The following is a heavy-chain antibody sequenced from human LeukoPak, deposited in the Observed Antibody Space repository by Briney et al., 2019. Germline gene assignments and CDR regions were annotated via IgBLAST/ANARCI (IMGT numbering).Heavy chain of an antibody. CDR1: GYTFTSYG. CDR3: ARDAYTVAGPFDY. Sequence: GSSVKVSCKASGYTFTSYGISWLRQAPGQGLEWMGWISAYNGNTNYAHKLQGRVTMTTDTSTSTGFWKLRGLKSDDRAGYYLARDAYTVAGPFDYWGQGNLVTVSS. J-gene: IGHJ4*02. D-gene: IGHD6-19*01. CDR2: ISAYNGNT. V-gene: IGHV1-18*04.